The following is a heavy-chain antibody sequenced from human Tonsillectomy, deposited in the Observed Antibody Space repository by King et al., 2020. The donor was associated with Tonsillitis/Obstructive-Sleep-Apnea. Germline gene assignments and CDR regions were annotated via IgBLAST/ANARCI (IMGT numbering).Heavy chain of an antibody. J-gene: IGHJ5*02. D-gene: IGHD3-22*01. CDR1: GYTFTNYW. CDR3: ARRAYDSSGYYYAAFDP. Sequence: VQLVESGAEVKKPGESLRISCTGSGYTFTNYWIAWVRQMPGKGLEWMGRIDPSDSYTNYSPSFQGHVTISADKSISTAYLQWSSLKASDTAMYYCARRAYDSSGYYYAAFDPWGQGTLVTVSS. CDR2: IDPSDSYT. V-gene: IGHV5-10-1*01.